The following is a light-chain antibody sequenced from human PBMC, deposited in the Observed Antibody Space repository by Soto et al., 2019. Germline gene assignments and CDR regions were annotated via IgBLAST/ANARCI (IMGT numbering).Light chain of an antibody. CDR1: ALSRQY. CDR2: RDR. CDR3: QSADSSGTYWV. Sequence: SYELTQPPSVSVSPGQTARISCSVDALSRQYASWYQQKPGQAPVVVIYRDRERPSEIPERFSGSSSGTTVTVTISGVQAEDEADYYCQSADSSGTYWVFGGGTKLTVL. J-gene: IGLJ3*02. V-gene: IGLV3-25*03.